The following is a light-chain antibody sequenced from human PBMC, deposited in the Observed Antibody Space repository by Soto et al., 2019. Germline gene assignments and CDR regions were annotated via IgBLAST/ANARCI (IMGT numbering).Light chain of an antibody. CDR2: GNS. J-gene: IGLJ2*01. CDR3: QSYDSSLSGVV. Sequence: QSVLTQPPSVSGAPGQRVTISCTGSSSNIGAGHDVHWYKQLPGTAPKLLIYGNSNRPSGVPDRFSGSKSGTSASLAITGLQAEDEADYYCQSYDSSLSGVVFGGGTKLTVL. V-gene: IGLV1-40*01. CDR1: SSNIGAGHD.